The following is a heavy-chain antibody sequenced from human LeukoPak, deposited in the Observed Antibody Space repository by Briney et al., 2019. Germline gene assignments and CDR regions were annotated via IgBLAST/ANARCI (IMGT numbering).Heavy chain of an antibody. D-gene: IGHD3-9*01. J-gene: IGHJ4*02. CDR1: GGPFSSYA. V-gene: IGHV1-69*05. CDR2: IIPIFGTA. CDR3: PRDKGSGEILTGSEYYFDY. Sequence: GSSVKVSCKASGGPFSSYAISWVRQAPGQGLEWMGRIIPIFGTANYAQKFQGRVTITTDESTSTAYMELSSLRSEDTAVYYCPRDKGSGEILTGSEYYFDYWGQGTLVTVSS.